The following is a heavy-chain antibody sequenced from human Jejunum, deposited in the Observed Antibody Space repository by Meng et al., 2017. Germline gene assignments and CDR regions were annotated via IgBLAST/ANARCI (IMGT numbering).Heavy chain of an antibody. CDR2: ITSGNDQI. D-gene: IGHD3-10*01. V-gene: IGHV3-21*01. J-gene: IGHJ4*02. CDR1: GFTFSSNT. CDR3: ARGPEENFRRCGSGRFDY. Sequence: GESLKISCAASGFTFSSNTLNWVRQAPGKGLEWVSSITSGNDQIEYADSVKGRFTISRDTAKNSLYLQMNSRRAEDTAVYYCARGPEENFRRCGSGRFDYWGQGTLVTVSS.